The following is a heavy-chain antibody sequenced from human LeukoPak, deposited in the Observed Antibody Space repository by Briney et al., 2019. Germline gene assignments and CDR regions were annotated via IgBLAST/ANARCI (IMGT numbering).Heavy chain of an antibody. V-gene: IGHV3-33*06. J-gene: IGHJ6*03. CDR2: IWYDGSNK. Sequence: PGRSLRLSCAASGFTFSSYGMHWVRQAPGKGLEWVAVIWYDGSNKYYADSVKGRFTISRDNSKNTLYLQMNSLRAEDTAVNYCAKEGIVVVPAARYYYYYYMDVWGKGTTVTVSS. CDR3: AKEGIVVVPAARYYYYYYMDV. CDR1: GFTFSSYG. D-gene: IGHD2-2*01.